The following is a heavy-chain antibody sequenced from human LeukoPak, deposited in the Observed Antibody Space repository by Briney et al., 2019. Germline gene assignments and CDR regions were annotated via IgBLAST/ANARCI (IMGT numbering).Heavy chain of an antibody. CDR2: IYYTGST. J-gene: IGHJ4*02. D-gene: IGHD6-19*01. CDR1: GGSLSSYT. V-gene: IGHV4-59*01. CDR3: ATGRAYSSVDY. Sequence: PSETLSLTCTVSGGSLSSYTSSWIRQPPGKGLEWIGCIYYTGSTNYNPSLKSRVTISVDPSKNQFSLKLSSVTAADTAVYYCATGRAYSSVDYWGQGTLVTVSS.